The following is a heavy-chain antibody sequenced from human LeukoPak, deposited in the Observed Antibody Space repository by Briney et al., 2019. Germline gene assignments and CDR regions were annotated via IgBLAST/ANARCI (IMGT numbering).Heavy chain of an antibody. D-gene: IGHD5-12*01. J-gene: IGHJ4*02. CDR2: INGSGGNT. CDR1: GFTFNIYA. V-gene: IGHV3-23*01. CDR3: ANLPRGPTGYIGYGGEDY. Sequence: GGPLRLSCAASGFTFNIYAMTWVRQAPGKGLECVSAINGSGGNTYYADSVKGRFTISRDNSKNTLYLHMNSLRAEDTAMYYCANLPRGPTGYIGYGGEDYWGQGTLVTVSS.